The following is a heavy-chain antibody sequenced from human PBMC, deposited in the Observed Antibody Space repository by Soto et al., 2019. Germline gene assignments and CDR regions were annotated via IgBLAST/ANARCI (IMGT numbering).Heavy chain of an antibody. CDR1: GYTFTSYA. CDR2: INAGNGNT. Sequence: ASVKVSCKASGYTFTSYAMHWVRQAPGQRLEWMGWINAGNGNTKYSQKFQGRVTITRDTSASTAYMELSSLRSADTAVYYCVAGPDRAKSAYWGQGTLVTVSS. V-gene: IGHV1-3*01. J-gene: IGHJ4*01. CDR3: VAGPDRAKSAY.